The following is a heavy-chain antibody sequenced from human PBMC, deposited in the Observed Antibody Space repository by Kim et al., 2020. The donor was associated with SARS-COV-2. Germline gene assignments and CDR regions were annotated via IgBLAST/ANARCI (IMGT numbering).Heavy chain of an antibody. CDR3: ARELYDSSGYHYFDY. Sequence: DSVKGRFAISSDNSKNTLYLQMNSLRAEDTAVYYCARELYDSSGYHYFDYWGQGTLVTVSS. D-gene: IGHD3-22*01. J-gene: IGHJ4*02. V-gene: IGHV3-66*01.